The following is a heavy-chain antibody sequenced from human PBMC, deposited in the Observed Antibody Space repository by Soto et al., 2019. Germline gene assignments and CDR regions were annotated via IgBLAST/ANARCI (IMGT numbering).Heavy chain of an antibody. CDR2: IGANGDST. V-gene: IGHV3-23*01. Sequence: GGSLRLSCEASGFYFNSYAMSWVRQAPGKGLEWVSHIGANGDSTYYADSVKGRFTISRDNSRNTLYLQMESLRAEDTAVYYCAGGTYLDYWGQGTLVTVSS. D-gene: IGHD3-16*01. CDR1: GFYFNSYA. CDR3: AGGTYLDY. J-gene: IGHJ4*02.